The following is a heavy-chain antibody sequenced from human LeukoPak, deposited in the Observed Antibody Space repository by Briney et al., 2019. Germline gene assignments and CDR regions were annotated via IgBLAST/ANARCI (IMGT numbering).Heavy chain of an antibody. CDR2: ISYDGSNK. D-gene: IGHD4-17*01. V-gene: IGHV3-30*18. CDR1: GLTFSSYG. CDR3: AKDLWTVTSRFEFDY. Sequence: GRSLRLSCAASGLTFSSYGMHWVRQAPGKGLEWVAVISYDGSNKYYADSVKGRFTISRDNSKNTLYLQMNSLRAEDTAVYYCAKDLWTVTSRFEFDYWGQGTLVTVSS. J-gene: IGHJ4*02.